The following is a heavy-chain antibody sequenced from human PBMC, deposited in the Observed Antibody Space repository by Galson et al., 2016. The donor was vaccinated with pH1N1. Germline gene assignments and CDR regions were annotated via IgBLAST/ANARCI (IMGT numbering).Heavy chain of an antibody. CDR2: VNPGGSTI. CDR3: AGQYDFGDYRGNAFDI. D-gene: IGHD4-17*01. J-gene: IGHJ3*02. CDR1: GYRFTSYW. V-gene: IGHV5-51*03. Sequence: QSGAEVTKPGESLKISCKASGYRFTSYWIAWVRQVPGKGLEWVGVVNPGGSTIRYGPPFQGQVTISSDKSINTAYLQWISLKASDTATYYCAGQYDFGDYRGNAFDIWGQGTMVIVSS.